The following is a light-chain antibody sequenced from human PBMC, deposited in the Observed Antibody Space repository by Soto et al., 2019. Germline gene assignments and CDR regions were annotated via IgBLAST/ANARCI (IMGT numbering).Light chain of an antibody. J-gene: IGKJ1*01. CDR1: QSISSY. Sequence: DIQMTQYTSSLSASVGDRVTITCRASQSISSYLNWYQQKPGKAPKLLIYAASSLQSGVPSRFSGSGSGTDFTLTISCLQSDDFATYYCQQYDVDSGTFGQGTKVDIK. V-gene: IGKV1-39*01. CDR3: QQYDVDSGT. CDR2: AAS.